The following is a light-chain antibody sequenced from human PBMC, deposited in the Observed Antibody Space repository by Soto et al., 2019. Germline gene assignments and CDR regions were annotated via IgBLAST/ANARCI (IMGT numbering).Light chain of an antibody. Sequence: QSVLTQPPSVSGAPGQRVTISCTGGGSNIGSGYDVHWYQQVPGTAPKLVIYSINQRPSGVPDRFSGSKSGTSASLAISGLQSDDEADYYCAAWDDSLNGVVFGGGTKVTVL. J-gene: IGLJ2*01. V-gene: IGLV1-40*01. CDR3: AAWDDSLNGVV. CDR2: SIN. CDR1: GSNIGSGYD.